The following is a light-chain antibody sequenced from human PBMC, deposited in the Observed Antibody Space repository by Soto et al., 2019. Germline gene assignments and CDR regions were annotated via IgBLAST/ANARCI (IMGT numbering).Light chain of an antibody. Sequence: EIVMTQSPATLSVSPGERATLSCRASQSVSSNLAWYQQKPGQAPRLLIYGASTRATGIPARFSGSGSGREFTLTISSLQSEDFAVYYCQQYKNWPPITFGQGTRLEIK. J-gene: IGKJ5*01. CDR3: QQYKNWPPIT. V-gene: IGKV3-15*01. CDR2: GAS. CDR1: QSVSSN.